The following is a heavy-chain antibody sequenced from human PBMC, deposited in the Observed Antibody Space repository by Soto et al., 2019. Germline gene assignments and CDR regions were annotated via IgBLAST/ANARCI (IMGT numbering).Heavy chain of an antibody. J-gene: IGHJ4*02. CDR2: ISGSGGST. D-gene: IGHD6-19*01. CDR3: ALQEDIAVAGAFDY. Sequence: GGSLRLSCAASGFTFSSYAMSWVRQAPGKGLEWVSAISGSGGSTYYADSVKGRFTISRDNSKNTLYLQMNSLRAEDTAVYYCALQEDIAVAGAFDYWGQGTLVTVSS. V-gene: IGHV3-23*01. CDR1: GFTFSSYA.